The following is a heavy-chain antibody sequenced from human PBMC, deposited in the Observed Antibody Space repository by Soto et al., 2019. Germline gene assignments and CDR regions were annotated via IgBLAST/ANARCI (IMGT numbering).Heavy chain of an antibody. D-gene: IGHD2-2*01. CDR1: GGSISSGGYY. V-gene: IGHV4-31*03. CDR2: IYYSGST. CDR3: ARGPLSDIVVVPAAFDY. Sequence: SETLSLTCTVSGGSISSGGYYWSWIRQHPGKGLEWIGYIYYSGSTYYNPSLKSRVTISVDTSKNQFSLKLSSVTAADTAVYYCARGPLSDIVVVPAAFDYWGQGTLVTVSS. J-gene: IGHJ4*02.